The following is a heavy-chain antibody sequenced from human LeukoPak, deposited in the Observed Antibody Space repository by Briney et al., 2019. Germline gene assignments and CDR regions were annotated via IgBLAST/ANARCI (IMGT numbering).Heavy chain of an antibody. Sequence: SETLSLTCTLSGGSISTYYWSWIRQPPGKGLEWIGYIYYSGSTNYNPSLKSRVTISVDTSKNQFSLKLSSVTAADTAVYYCARHSPYYDILTGYRSGYFDYWGQGTLVTVSS. CDR3: ARHSPYYDILTGYRSGYFDY. CDR2: IYYSGST. J-gene: IGHJ4*02. CDR1: GGSISTYY. D-gene: IGHD3-9*01. V-gene: IGHV4-59*08.